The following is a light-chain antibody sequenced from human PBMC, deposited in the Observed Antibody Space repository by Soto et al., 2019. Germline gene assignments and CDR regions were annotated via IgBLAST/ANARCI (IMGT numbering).Light chain of an antibody. V-gene: IGLV1-44*01. CDR1: SSKIGSNT. Sequence: QSVLTQPPSASGTPGQRVTICSGSSSKIGSNTVNWYQQLPGTAPKLLIYSNNQRPSGVPDRFSGSRSGTSASMAISGLQSEDEGEYYCAAWDDSLNGRGVFGGGTKVTVL. CDR3: AAWDDSLNGRGV. J-gene: IGLJ3*02. CDR2: SNN.